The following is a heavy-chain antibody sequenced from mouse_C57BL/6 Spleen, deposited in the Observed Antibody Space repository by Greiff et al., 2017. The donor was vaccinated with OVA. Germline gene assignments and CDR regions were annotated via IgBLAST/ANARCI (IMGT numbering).Heavy chain of an antibody. Sequence: EVQLQQSGAELVRPGASVKLSCTASGFNIKDDYMHWVKQRPEQGLEWIGWIDPENGDTEYASKFQGKATITADTSSNTAYLQLSSLTSEDTAVYYCTLYDYYGSSYWGQGTTLTVSS. CDR3: TLYDYYGSSY. J-gene: IGHJ2*01. CDR2: IDPENGDT. D-gene: IGHD1-1*01. CDR1: GFNIKDDY. V-gene: IGHV14-4*01.